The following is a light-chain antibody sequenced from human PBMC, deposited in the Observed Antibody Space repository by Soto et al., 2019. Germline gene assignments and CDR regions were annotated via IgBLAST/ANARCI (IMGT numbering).Light chain of an antibody. CDR2: LNSDGSH. CDR1: SGHSNYA. Sequence: QPVLTQSPSASASLGASVKLTCTLSSGHSNYAIAWHQQQPEKGPRYLMKLNSDGSHSKGDGIPDRLSGSSSGAERYLTISSLQSEDEADYYCQTWGTGTPWVFGGGTKVTVL. J-gene: IGLJ3*02. CDR3: QTWGTGTPWV. V-gene: IGLV4-69*01.